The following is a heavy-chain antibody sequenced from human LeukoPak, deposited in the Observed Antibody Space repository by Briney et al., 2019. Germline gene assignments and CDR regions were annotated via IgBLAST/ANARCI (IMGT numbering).Heavy chain of an antibody. CDR1: GYTFTGYY. CDR3: AREQVVPASDAFDI. CDR2: MNPNSGNT. J-gene: IGHJ3*02. V-gene: IGHV1-8*03. D-gene: IGHD2-2*01. Sequence: ASVKVSCKASGYTFTGYYMHWVRQATGQGLEWMGWMNPNSGNTGYAQKFQGGVTITRNTSISTAYMELSSLRSEDTAVYYCAREQVVPASDAFDIWGQGTMVTVSS.